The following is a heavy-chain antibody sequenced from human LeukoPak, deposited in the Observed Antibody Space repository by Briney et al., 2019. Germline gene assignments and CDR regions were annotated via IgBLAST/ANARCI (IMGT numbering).Heavy chain of an antibody. J-gene: IGHJ5*02. D-gene: IGHD6-13*01. Sequence: ASVKVSCKGSGYTFTDYYIHWVRQAPGQGLEWMGIINPSGGSTSYAQKFQGRVTMTRDTSTSTVYMELSSLRSEDTAVYYCARDPRIAAAGSGSVWFDPWGQGTLVTVSS. CDR3: ARDPRIAAAGSGSVWFDP. V-gene: IGHV1-46*01. CDR2: INPSGGST. CDR1: GYTFTDYY.